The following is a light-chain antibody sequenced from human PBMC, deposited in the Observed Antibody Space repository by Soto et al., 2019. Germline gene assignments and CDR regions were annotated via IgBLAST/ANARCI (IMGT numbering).Light chain of an antibody. CDR1: QGISRW. V-gene: IGKV1-12*01. CDR2: GAS. Sequence: DIQMTQSPSFVSASVGDRVTITCRASQGISRWLAWYQQRPGKAPELLIYGASSLQSGVPSRFSGSGSGPDFSLTISSLQPEDFATYYCQQANSFPLTGGRGTRLEIK. J-gene: IGKJ5*01. CDR3: QQANSFPLT.